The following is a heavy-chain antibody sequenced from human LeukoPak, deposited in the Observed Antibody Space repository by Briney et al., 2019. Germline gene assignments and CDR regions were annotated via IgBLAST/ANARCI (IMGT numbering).Heavy chain of an antibody. CDR2: INHSGST. CDR1: GGSFSGYY. D-gene: IGHD6-19*01. J-gene: IGHJ4*02. Sequence: PSETLSLTCAVYGGSFSGYYWSWIRQPPGKGLEWIGEINHSGSTNYNPSLKSRATISVDTSKNQFSLKLSSVTAADTAVYYCARQPAVADGYWGQGTLVTVSS. CDR3: ARQPAVADGY. V-gene: IGHV4-34*01.